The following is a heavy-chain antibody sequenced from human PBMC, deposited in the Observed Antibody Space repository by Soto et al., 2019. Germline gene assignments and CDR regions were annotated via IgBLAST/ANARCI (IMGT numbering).Heavy chain of an antibody. CDR1: GFTFSSYA. D-gene: IGHD6-13*01. V-gene: IGHV3-23*01. CDR3: AEAYSSTWSPFDY. J-gene: IGHJ4*02. CDR2: ISGGGGST. Sequence: GGSLRLSCAASGFTFSSYAMTWVRQAPGKGLEWVSSISGGGGSTYYADSVKGRFTISRDNSMDTLYLQMNSLRAEDTAVYFCAEAYSSTWSPFDYWGQGTLVTVSS.